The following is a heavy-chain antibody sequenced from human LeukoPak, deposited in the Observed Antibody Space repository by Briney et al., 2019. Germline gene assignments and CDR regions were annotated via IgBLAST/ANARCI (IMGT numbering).Heavy chain of an antibody. Sequence: GASVKVSCKASGYTFTSYGISWVRQAPGQGLEWMGWISAYNGNTNYAQKLQGRVTMTTDTSTRTAYMELRSLRSDDTAVYYCARARSYCSSTSCYAPDWFDPWGQGTLVTVSS. V-gene: IGHV1-18*01. J-gene: IGHJ5*02. D-gene: IGHD2-2*01. CDR1: GYTFTSYG. CDR2: ISAYNGNT. CDR3: ARARSYCSSTSCYAPDWFDP.